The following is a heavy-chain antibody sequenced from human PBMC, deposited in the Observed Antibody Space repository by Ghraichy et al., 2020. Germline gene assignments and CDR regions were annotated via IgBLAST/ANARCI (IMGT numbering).Heavy chain of an antibody. CDR3: ARVRGTYSGSLDFDY. V-gene: IGHV4-59*01. CDR2: IDYSGNT. Sequence: SETLSLTCTVSGGSISTSHWSWIRQPPGKGLKWIGYIDYSGNTIYDPSLKSRVSISIDTSKNQFSLKLSSVTAADTALYYCARVRGTYSGSLDFDYWGQGTLVTVSS. J-gene: IGHJ4*02. CDR1: GGSISTSH. D-gene: IGHD1-26*01.